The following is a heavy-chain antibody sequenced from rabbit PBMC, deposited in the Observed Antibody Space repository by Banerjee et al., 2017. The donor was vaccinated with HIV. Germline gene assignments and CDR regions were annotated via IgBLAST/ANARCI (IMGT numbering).Heavy chain of an antibody. J-gene: IGHJ4*01. D-gene: IGHD4-1*01. Sequence: QQQLEESGAGLVKPGGSLTLTCKASGLDFSSSYWICWVRQAPGKGLEWIGCIYISTGATYYANWVNGRFTISRSTSLNTVDLKMTSLTAADTATYFCARDPGYWSNAWGSTLNLWGPGTLVTVS. CDR1: GLDFSSSYW. V-gene: IGHV1S43*01. CDR3: ARDPGYWSNAWGSTLNL. CDR2: IYISTGAT.